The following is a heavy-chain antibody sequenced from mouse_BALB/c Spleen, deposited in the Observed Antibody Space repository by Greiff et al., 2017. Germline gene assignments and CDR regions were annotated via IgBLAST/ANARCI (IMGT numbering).Heavy chain of an antibody. CDR1: GFNFKDSY. Sequence: EVQRVESGAELVKPGASVKLSCTASGFNFKDSYMHWVKQRPEQGLEWIGRIDPENGNTIYDPKFQGKASITADTSSNTAYLQLSSLTSEDTAVYYYASWGNYAMDYWGQGTSVTVSS. V-gene: IGHV14-1*02. J-gene: IGHJ4*01. CDR3: ASWGNYAMDY. CDR2: IDPENGNT.